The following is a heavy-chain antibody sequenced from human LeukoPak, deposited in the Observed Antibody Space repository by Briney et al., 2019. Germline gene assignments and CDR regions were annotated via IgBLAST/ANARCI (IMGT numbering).Heavy chain of an antibody. CDR1: GYSISSGYY. D-gene: IGHD1-1*01. V-gene: IGHV4-38-2*01. CDR3: AIHFVQLERRAHYYMDV. CDR2: IYHSGST. J-gene: IGHJ6*03. Sequence: SETLSLTCAVSGYSISSGYYWGWIRQRPGEGLGWIGKIYHSGSTYYDPSLKSRVTISVDTSKNQFSLKLSSVTAADTAVYYCAIHFVQLERRAHYYMDVWGKGTTVTVSS.